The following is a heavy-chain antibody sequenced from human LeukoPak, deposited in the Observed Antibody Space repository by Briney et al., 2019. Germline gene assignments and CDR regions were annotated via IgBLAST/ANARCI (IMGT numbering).Heavy chain of an antibody. CDR1: GFTFSSYA. CDR3: AKRGSYPSYYFDY. V-gene: IGHV3-23*01. CDR2: IVGGGGSS. J-gene: IGHJ4*02. Sequence: GRSLRLSCAASGFTFSSYAMSWVRQAPGKGLEWVSGIVGGGGSSYYADSVKGRFTISRDNSKNTLYLQMNSLRAEDTAVYYCAKRGSYPSYYFDYWGQGTLVTVSS. D-gene: IGHD1-26*01.